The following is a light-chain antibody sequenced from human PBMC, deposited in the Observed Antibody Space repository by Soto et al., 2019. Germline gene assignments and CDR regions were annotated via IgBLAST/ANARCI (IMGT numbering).Light chain of an antibody. Sequence: EIVLTQSPGTLSLSPGERATLSCRASQSVSSSYLAWYQQKPGQAPRLLIYGASSRATGIPDRFSGSGSRTDLTHTISRLEPEDFGVYYCQQYGSSPPWTFGQGTKVDIK. J-gene: IGKJ1*01. CDR2: GAS. CDR3: QQYGSSPPWT. CDR1: QSVSSSY. V-gene: IGKV3-20*01.